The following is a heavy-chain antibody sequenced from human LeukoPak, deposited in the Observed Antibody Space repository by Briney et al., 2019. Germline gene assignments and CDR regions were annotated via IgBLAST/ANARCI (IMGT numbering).Heavy chain of an antibody. CDR2: IDPSDSYT. D-gene: IGHD6-19*01. V-gene: IGHV5-10-1*01. CDR1: GYSFTNNW. Sequence: GESLQISCQGSGYSFTNNWITWVRQMPGKGLEWMGRIDPSDSYTDYSPSFQGHVTISADKSTSTAYLQWSSLKASDTAMYYCARGRGWADYWGQGTLVTVSS. J-gene: IGHJ4*02. CDR3: ARGRGWADY.